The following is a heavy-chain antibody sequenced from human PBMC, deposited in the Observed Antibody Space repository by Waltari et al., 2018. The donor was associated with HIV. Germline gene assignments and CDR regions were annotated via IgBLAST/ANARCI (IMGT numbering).Heavy chain of an antibody. CDR3: AREPFYGSGSYYNDAFDV. J-gene: IGHJ3*01. V-gene: IGHV4-59*11. D-gene: IGHD3-10*01. Sequence: QLQLQESGPGLVKPSETLSLTCTVSSGSITSHYWAWIRPSPGKGLEWIGHISNSGITKYNPSLKSRITISVDTSDSQFSLKLTSVTAADTAIYYCAREPFYGSGSYYNDAFDVWGQGTQVTVS. CDR1: SGSITSHY. CDR2: ISNSGIT.